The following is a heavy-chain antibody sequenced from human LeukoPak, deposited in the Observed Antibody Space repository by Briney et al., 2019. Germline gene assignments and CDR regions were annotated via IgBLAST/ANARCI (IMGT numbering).Heavy chain of an antibody. Sequence: GGSLRLSCAASGFTFSSYAMSWVRQAPGKGLEWVSAISGSGGSTYYADSVKGRFTISRDSSKNTLYLQMNSLRAEDTAVYYCAVVVVPAARFDYWGQGTLVTVSS. J-gene: IGHJ4*02. CDR1: GFTFSSYA. V-gene: IGHV3-23*01. CDR3: AVVVVPAARFDY. CDR2: ISGSGGST. D-gene: IGHD2-2*01.